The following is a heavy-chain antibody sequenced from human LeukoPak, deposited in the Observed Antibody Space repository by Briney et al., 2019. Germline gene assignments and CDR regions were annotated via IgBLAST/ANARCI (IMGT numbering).Heavy chain of an antibody. CDR2: IYTSGST. V-gene: IGHV4-4*07. J-gene: IGHJ6*03. CDR1: GGSISSYY. Sequence: TPSETLSLTCTVSGGSISSYYWSWIRQPAGKGLEWIGRIYTSGSTNYNPSLKSRVTMSVDTSKNQFSLKLSSVTAADTAVYYCANSRLYSSGPHSGWDYYYYYMDVWGKGTTVTISS. CDR3: ANSRLYSSGPHSGWDYYYYYMDV. D-gene: IGHD6-19*01.